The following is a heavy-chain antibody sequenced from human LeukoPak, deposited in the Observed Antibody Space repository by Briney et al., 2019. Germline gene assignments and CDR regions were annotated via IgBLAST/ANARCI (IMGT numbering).Heavy chain of an antibody. Sequence: SETLSLTCAVSGGSIISSNWWSWVRQPPGKGLEWTGEIYHSGSTNYKQSLKSRVSISVDKSKNQFSLKLSSVTAADTAVYYCAREYGDYVYWYFDRWGRGTLVTVSS. CDR1: GGSIISSNW. CDR3: AREYGDYVYWYFDR. V-gene: IGHV4-4*02. CDR2: IYHSGST. D-gene: IGHD4-17*01. J-gene: IGHJ2*01.